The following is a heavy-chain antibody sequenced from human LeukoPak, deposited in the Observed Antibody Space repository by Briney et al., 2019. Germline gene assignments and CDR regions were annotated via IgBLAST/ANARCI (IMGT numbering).Heavy chain of an antibody. J-gene: IGHJ6*02. CDR1: GGSISSSSYY. V-gene: IGHV4-39*01. CDR2: INHSGST. Sequence: SETLSLTCTVSGGSISSSSYYWSWIRQPPGKGLEWTGEINHSGSTNYNPSLKSRVTISVDTSKNQFSLKLSSVTAADTAVYYCARQRGYSYYYGMDVWGQGTTVTVSS. CDR3: ARQRGYSYYYGMDV. D-gene: IGHD5-18*01.